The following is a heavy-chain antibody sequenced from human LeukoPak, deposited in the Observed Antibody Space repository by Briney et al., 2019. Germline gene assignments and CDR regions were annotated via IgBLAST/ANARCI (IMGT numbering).Heavy chain of an antibody. J-gene: IGHJ6*03. D-gene: IGHD3-10*01. V-gene: IGHV3-74*01. CDR1: GFTFSRYW. Sequence: PGGSLRLSCAASGFTFSRYWMHWVRQAPGKGLVWVSRINTDGSSTNDADSVKGRFTISRDNAKNTLYLQMNSLRAEDTAVYYCARDRGFTFMDVWGKGTTVTISS. CDR3: ARDRGFTFMDV. CDR2: INTDGSST.